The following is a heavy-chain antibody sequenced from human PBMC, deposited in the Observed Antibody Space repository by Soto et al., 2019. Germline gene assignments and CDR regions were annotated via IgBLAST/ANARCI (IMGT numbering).Heavy chain of an antibody. CDR1: GFTFSSYG. D-gene: IGHD2-2*02. CDR3: TKDGPLMLPAAIGMGRYYYYYGMDV. Sequence: PGGSLRLSCAASGFTFSSYGMHWVRQAPGKGLEWVAVISYDGSNKYYADSVKGRSTISRDNSKNTLYLQMNSLRAEDTAVYYCTKDGPLMLPAAIGMGRYYYYYGMDVWGQGTTVTVSS. CDR2: ISYDGSNK. V-gene: IGHV3-30*18. J-gene: IGHJ6*02.